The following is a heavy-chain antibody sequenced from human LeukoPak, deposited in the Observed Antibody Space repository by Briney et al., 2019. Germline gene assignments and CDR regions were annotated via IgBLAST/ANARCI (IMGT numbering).Heavy chain of an antibody. CDR2: IDSSAPII. V-gene: IGHV3-48*04. CDR3: AKATYSSSWYVGHLDY. CDR1: GFILSDYN. J-gene: IGHJ4*02. D-gene: IGHD6-13*01. Sequence: GGSLRLSCAASGFILSDYNMNWVRQAPGKGLEWVSYIDSSAPIIYYADSVKGRFTISRDNAKNSLYLQMNSLRAEDTAVYYCAKATYSSSWYVGHLDYWGQGTLVTVSS.